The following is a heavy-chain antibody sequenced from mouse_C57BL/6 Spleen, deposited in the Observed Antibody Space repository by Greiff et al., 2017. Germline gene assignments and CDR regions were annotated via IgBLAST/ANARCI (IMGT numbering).Heavy chain of an antibody. V-gene: IGHV1-61*01. CDR3: ARKRGYGNCPFAY. CDR1: GYTFTSYW. J-gene: IGHJ3*01. CDR2: IYPSDSET. Sequence: QVQLQQPGAELVRPGSSVKLSCKASGYTFTSYWMDWVKQRPGQGLEWIGNIYPSDSETHYNQKFKDKATLTVDKSSSTAYMQLSSLTSEDSAVYYCARKRGYGNCPFAYWGQGTLVTVSA. D-gene: IGHD2-1*01.